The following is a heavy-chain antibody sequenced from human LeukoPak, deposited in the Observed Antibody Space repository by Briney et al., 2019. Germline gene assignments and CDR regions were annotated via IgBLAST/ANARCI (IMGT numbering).Heavy chain of an antibody. Sequence: SETLSLTCTVSGGSISSYYWSWIRQPPGKGLEWIGRIYTSGSTNYNPSLKSRVTMSVDTSKNQFSLKLSSVTAADTAVYYCARGGGIVVVPAAIENWFDPWGQGTLVTVSS. CDR1: GGSISSYY. CDR2: IYTSGST. CDR3: ARGGGIVVVPAAIENWFDP. J-gene: IGHJ5*02. V-gene: IGHV4-4*07. D-gene: IGHD2-2*02.